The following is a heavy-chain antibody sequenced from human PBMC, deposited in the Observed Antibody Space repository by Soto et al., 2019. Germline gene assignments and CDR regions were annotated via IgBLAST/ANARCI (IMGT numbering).Heavy chain of an antibody. CDR1: GYTFTGYY. D-gene: IGHD3-10*01. CDR2: INPNSGGT. J-gene: IGHJ4*02. CDR3: ARDAGITMVRGVIEFDY. V-gene: IGHV1-2*04. Sequence: QVQLVQSGAEVKKPGASVKVSCKASGYTFTGYYMHWVRQAPGQGLEWMGWINPNSGGTNYAQKFQGWVTMTRETSISTAYMELSRLRSDDTAVYYCARDAGITMVRGVIEFDYRGQGTLVTVSS.